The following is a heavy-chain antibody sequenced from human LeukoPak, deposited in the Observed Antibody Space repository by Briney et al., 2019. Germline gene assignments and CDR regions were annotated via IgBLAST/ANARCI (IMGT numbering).Heavy chain of an antibody. J-gene: IGHJ4*02. Sequence: GASVKVSCKASGYTFTSYAMHWVRQAPGQRLEWMGWINAGNGNTKYSQKFQGRVTITRDTSASTAYMGLSSLRSEDTAVYYCARVVKGANYFDYWGQGTLVTVSS. D-gene: IGHD3-22*01. V-gene: IGHV1-3*01. CDR1: GYTFTSYA. CDR3: ARVVKGANYFDY. CDR2: INAGNGNT.